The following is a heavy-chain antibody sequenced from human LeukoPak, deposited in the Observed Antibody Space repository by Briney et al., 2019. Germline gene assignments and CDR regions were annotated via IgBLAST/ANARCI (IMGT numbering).Heavy chain of an antibody. V-gene: IGHV4-39*01. J-gene: IGHJ4*02. D-gene: IGHD3-22*01. CDR2: IYYSGST. CDR3: ARHSSYYYESSGYKN. Sequence: PSETLSLTCTVSGGSMSRSSFYGDWIRQPPGKGLEWIGSIYYSGSTYYHPSLKSRFTISVDSSKNHFSLGLSSVTAADAAVYYGARHSSYYYESSGYKNWGQGTLVTVSS. CDR1: GGSMSRSSFY.